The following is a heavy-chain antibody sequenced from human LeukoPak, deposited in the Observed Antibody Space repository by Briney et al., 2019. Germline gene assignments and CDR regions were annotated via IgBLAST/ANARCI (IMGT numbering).Heavy chain of an antibody. CDR2: IYYSGST. V-gene: IGHV4-39*01. Sequence: SETLSLTCTVPGGSISSSSYYWGWIRQPSGKGLEWIGSIYYSGSTYYNPSLKSRVTISVDTSKNQFSLKLSSVTAADTAVYYCARLDYYGSGSYSDYWGQGTLVTVSS. J-gene: IGHJ4*02. CDR3: ARLDYYGSGSYSDY. D-gene: IGHD3-10*01. CDR1: GGSISSSSYY.